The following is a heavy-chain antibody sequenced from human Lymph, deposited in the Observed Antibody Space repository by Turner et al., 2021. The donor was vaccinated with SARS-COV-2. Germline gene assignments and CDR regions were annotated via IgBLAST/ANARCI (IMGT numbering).Heavy chain of an antibody. D-gene: IGHD5-12*01. CDR2: IIGDGGST. Sequence: EVQLVESGGGVVQPGGALILSCAAPGSTFDDYAMHWVRQAPCKGLKWFSLIIGDGGSTYYADSVKSRFTISRDDSKNSLYLQINSLRTEDTALYYCAKEGLSGRRLQFVPYFAYWGQGTLVSVSS. J-gene: IGHJ4*02. CDR1: GSTFDDYA. V-gene: IGHV3-43*02. CDR3: AKEGLSGRRLQFVPYFAY.